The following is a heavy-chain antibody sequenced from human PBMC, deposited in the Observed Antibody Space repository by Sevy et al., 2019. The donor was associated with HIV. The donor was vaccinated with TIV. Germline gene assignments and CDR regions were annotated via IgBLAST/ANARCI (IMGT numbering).Heavy chain of an antibody. CDR2: IRTAGDT. D-gene: IGHD3-10*01. V-gene: IGHV3-13*01. CDR1: GFTFSSYD. J-gene: IGHJ6*02. CDR3: AREVPGSLYGMDV. Sequence: GGSLRLSCAASGFTFSSYDIHWVRQATGKGLEWVSAIRTAGDTYYPDSVKGRFTISRENAKNSLYLQMNSLRAGDTAVYYCAREVPGSLYGMDVWAQGTTVTVSS.